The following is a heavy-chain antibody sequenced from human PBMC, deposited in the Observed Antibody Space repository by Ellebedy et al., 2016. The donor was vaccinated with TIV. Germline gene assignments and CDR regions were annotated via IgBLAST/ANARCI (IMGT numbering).Heavy chain of an antibody. D-gene: IGHD6-19*01. J-gene: IGHJ4*02. CDR1: GCSISSYY. Sequence: MPSEPLSLTCTVPGCSISSYYWSWIRQPPGKGLEWIGYIYYSGSTNYNPSLKSRVTIAVDTSKKQISLKLSSVTAADTAVYYCARSSGWDRFDYWGQGTLVTVSS. V-gene: IGHV4-59*01. CDR3: ARSSGWDRFDY. CDR2: IYYSGST.